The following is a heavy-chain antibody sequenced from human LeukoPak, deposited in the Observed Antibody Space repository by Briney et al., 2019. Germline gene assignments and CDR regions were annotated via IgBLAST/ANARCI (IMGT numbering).Heavy chain of an antibody. D-gene: IGHD5-12*01. CDR1: GYRFTRYW. J-gene: IGHJ4*02. CDR3: AGSHSGYDLFLGD. Sequence: RGGSLQTSCMGSGYRFTRYWIGWVRQVPGKGLEWMGSIYALDADTRYSPSFQSQVTISADKSISTAYLQWSSRKASDTAMYYCAGSHSGYDLFLGDWGQGTLVTDSS. V-gene: IGHV5-51*01. CDR2: IYALDADT.